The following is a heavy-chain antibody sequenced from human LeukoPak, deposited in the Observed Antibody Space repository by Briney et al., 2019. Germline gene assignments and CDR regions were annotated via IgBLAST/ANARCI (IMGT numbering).Heavy chain of an antibody. CDR1: GFTFSRYL. Sequence: PGGSLRLSCVDSGFTFSRYLMHWVRPAPGKGRVWVSQITTDGSSTSYADSVKGRFTISRDNAKSTLYLQMNSVRAEDTAVYHCARGAIAGAHFDYWGEGALVTVSS. D-gene: IGHD1-26*01. CDR2: ITTDGSST. V-gene: IGHV3-74*01. CDR3: ARGAIAGAHFDY. J-gene: IGHJ4*02.